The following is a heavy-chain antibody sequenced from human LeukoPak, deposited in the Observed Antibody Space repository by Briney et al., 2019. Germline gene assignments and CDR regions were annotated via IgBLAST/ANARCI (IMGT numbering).Heavy chain of an antibody. CDR3: ARAGGSYQPFDY. J-gene: IGHJ4*02. CDR1: GGTFSDYT. Sequence: SVKVSCKASGGTFSDYTISWVRQAPGQGLEWMGRIIPILGIANYAQKFQGRVTITADKSTSTAYMELSSLRSEDTAVYYCARAGGSYQPFDYWGQGTLVTVSS. D-gene: IGHD1-26*01. CDR2: IIPILGIA. V-gene: IGHV1-69*02.